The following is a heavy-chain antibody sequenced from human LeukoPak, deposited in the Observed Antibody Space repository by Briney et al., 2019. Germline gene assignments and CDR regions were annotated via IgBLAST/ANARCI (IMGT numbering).Heavy chain of an antibody. D-gene: IGHD4-11*01. J-gene: IGHJ4*02. Sequence: PGGSLRLSCAPSGFTFNNYAMTWIRRAPGKGLEWVSAISGSGGSTYYADSVKGRFTISRDNSKNMLYLQMNSLTDEDTAVYYCVKRNDYSREPFAFWGQGTLVTVSS. CDR2: ISGSGGST. V-gene: IGHV3-23*01. CDR3: VKRNDYSREPFAF. CDR1: GFTFNNYA.